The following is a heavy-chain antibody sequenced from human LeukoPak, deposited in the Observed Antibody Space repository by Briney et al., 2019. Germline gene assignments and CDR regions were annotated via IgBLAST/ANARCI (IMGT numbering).Heavy chain of an antibody. CDR3: ARGDQKLYYSDY. Sequence: PSETLSLTCAVYGGSFSGYYWSWIRQPPGKGLEWIGEINHSGSTNYNPSLKSRVTISVDTSKNQFSLKLSSVTAADTAVYYCARGDQKLYYSDYWGQGTLVTVSS. V-gene: IGHV4-34*01. D-gene: IGHD6-6*01. CDR1: GGSFSGYY. CDR2: INHSGST. J-gene: IGHJ4*02.